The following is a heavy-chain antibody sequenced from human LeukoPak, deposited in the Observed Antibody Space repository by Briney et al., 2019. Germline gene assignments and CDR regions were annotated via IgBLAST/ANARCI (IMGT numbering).Heavy chain of an antibody. V-gene: IGHV4-59*08. D-gene: IGHD3/OR15-3a*01. CDR2: MYYTGST. CDR1: GASISRYY. J-gene: IGHJ4*02. Sequence: PSETLSLTCTVSGASISRYYWSWIRQPPGEGLEWIGYMYYTGSTNYNPSLKSRVTISVDTSKNQFSLKLTSVTAADTAVYFCARLWTGNGYYFDYWGQGTLVTVSS. CDR3: ARLWTGNGYYFDY.